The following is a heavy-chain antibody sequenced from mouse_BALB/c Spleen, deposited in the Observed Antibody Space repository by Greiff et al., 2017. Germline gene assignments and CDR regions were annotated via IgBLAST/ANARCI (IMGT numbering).Heavy chain of an antibody. V-gene: IGHV3-8*02. CDR3: ARSYYGSSYEGY. Sequence: EVKLQESGPSLVKPSQTLSLTCSVTGDSITSGYWNWIRKFPGNKLEYMGYISYSGSTYYNPSLKSRISITRDTSKNQYYLQLNSVTTEDTATYYCARSYYGSSYEGYWGQGTLVTVSA. J-gene: IGHJ3*01. D-gene: IGHD1-1*01. CDR2: ISYSGST. CDR1: GDSITSGY.